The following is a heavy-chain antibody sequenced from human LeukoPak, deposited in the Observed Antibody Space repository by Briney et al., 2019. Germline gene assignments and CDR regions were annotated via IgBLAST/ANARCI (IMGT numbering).Heavy chain of an antibody. CDR1: GFTFSSYG. CDR2: ISYDGSNK. CDR3: TRITSGSRSDY. D-gene: IGHD3-10*01. J-gene: IGHJ4*02. V-gene: IGHV3-30*03. Sequence: GRSLRLSCAASGFTFSSYGMHWVRQAPGKGLEWVAVISYDGSNKYHADSVKGRFSITRDNSKNTLYLQMNTLRGEDTAVYYCTRITSGSRSDYWGQGTLVTVSS.